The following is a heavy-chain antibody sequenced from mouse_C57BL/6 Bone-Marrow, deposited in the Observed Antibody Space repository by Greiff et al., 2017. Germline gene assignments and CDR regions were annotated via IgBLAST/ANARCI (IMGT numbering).Heavy chain of an antibody. J-gene: IGHJ4*01. CDR2: IRLKSDNYAT. CDR3: TGEGLRRRLNAMDY. V-gene: IGHV6-3*01. D-gene: IGHD2-4*01. CDR1: GFTFSNYW. Sequence: EVKLMESGGGLVQPGGSMKLSCVASGFTFSNYWMNWVRQSPEKGLEWVAQIRLKSDNYATHYAESVKGRFTISRDDSKSSVYLQMNNLRAEDTGIYYCTGEGLRRRLNAMDYWGQGTSVTVSS.